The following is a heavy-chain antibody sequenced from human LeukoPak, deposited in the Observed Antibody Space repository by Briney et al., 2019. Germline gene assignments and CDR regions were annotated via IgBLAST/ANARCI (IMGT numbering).Heavy chain of an antibody. J-gene: IGHJ3*02. CDR2: IYYSGST. CDR1: GGSISSGDYY. D-gene: IGHD3-3*01. V-gene: IGHV4-30-4*08. Sequence: SETLSLTCTVSGGSISSGDYYWSWIRQPPGKGLEWIGYIYYSGSTYYNPSLKSRVTISVDTSKNQFSLKLSSVTAADTAVYYCARNYDFWSGRYAFDIWGQGTMVTVSP. CDR3: ARNYDFWSGRYAFDI.